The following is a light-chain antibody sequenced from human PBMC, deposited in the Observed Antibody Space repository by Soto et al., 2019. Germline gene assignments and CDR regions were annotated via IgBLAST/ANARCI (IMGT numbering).Light chain of an antibody. V-gene: IGLV2-14*03. Sequence: QSALTQPASVSGSPGQSITISCTGTSSDVGAFNYVSWYQHLPGSAPKLVIYGVNNRPPGVSSRFSGSKSGNTASLTISGLQAEDEADYYCSSYTTRSTVVFGGGTKLTVL. CDR1: SSDVGAFNY. CDR2: GVN. CDR3: SSYTTRSTVV. J-gene: IGLJ2*01.